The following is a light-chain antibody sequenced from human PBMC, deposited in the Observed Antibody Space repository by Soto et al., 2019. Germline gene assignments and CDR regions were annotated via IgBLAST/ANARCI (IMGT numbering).Light chain of an antibody. J-gene: IGKJ1*01. Sequence: DIQMTQSPSTLSASVGVRVTITCRASQSISSWLAWYQQKPGKAPKLLIYKASNLESGVPSRFSGSGSGTEFTLTIRSLQPDDFATYYCQQYSTYSWTFGQGTQVEIK. CDR2: KAS. CDR3: QQYSTYSWT. V-gene: IGKV1-5*03. CDR1: QSISSW.